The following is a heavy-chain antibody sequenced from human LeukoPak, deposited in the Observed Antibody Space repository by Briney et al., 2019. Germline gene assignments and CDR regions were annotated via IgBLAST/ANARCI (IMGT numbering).Heavy chain of an antibody. CDR2: ISYDGSNK. Sequence: PGGSLRLSCAASGFTFSSYAMHWVRQAPGKGLEWVAVISYDGSNKYYADSAKGRFTISRDNSKNTLYLQMNSLRAEDTAVYYCARDPPRYDSSGYYYRSYYYGMDVWGQGTTVTVSS. V-gene: IGHV3-30-3*01. CDR3: ARDPPRYDSSGYYYRSYYYGMDV. D-gene: IGHD3-22*01. CDR1: GFTFSSYA. J-gene: IGHJ6*02.